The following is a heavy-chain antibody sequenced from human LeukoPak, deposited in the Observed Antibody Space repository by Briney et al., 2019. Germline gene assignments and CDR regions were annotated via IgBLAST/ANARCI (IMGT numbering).Heavy chain of an antibody. CDR2: ISGSGGDT. J-gene: IGHJ4*02. CDR3: ARDQGRYCSGGSCSLFDY. CDR1: GFTFSNYA. V-gene: IGHV3-23*01. D-gene: IGHD2-15*01. Sequence: GGSLRLSCEAPGFTFSNYAMSWVRQAPKKGLEWVSTISGSGGDTYYADSVKGRLTISRDNSKNTLYLQMNTLRAEDTAVYYCARDQGRYCSGGSCSLFDYWGQGTLVTVSS.